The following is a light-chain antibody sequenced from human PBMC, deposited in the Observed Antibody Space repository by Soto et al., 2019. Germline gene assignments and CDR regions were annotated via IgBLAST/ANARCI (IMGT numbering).Light chain of an antibody. Sequence: QMTQSPSTLSASVGDRVTITCRASQSIISCLSWYQQKPAKAPKLLIYKASTLKSGVPSRFSGSESGTEFTLTISSLQPEDFATYYCQQSNSYPLTFAGRTKVDIK. V-gene: IGKV1-5*03. CDR3: QQSNSYPLT. CDR2: KAS. CDR1: QSIISC. J-gene: IGKJ4*01.